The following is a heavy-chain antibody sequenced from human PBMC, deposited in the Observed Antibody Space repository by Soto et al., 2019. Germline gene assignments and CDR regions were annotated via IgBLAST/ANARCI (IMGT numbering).Heavy chain of an antibody. CDR2: ISSSSSYI. J-gene: IGHJ4*02. CDR3: ARDRRDGYTLSGLYYFDY. Sequence: EVQLVESGGGLVKPGGSLRLSCAASGFTFSSYSMNWVRQAPGKGLEWVSAISSSSSYIYYADSVKGRFTISRDNAKNSLSLQMNSLRAEDTAVYYCARDRRDGYTLSGLYYFDYWGQGTLVTVSS. V-gene: IGHV3-21*01. CDR1: GFTFSSYS. D-gene: IGHD5-12*01.